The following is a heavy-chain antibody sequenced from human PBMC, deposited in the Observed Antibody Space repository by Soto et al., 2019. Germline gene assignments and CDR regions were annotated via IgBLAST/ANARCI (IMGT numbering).Heavy chain of an antibody. V-gene: IGHV1-18*04. D-gene: IGHD4-17*01. Sequence: ASVKVSCKASGYTFTSYGISWVRQAPGQGLEWMGWISAYNGNTNYAQKLQGRVTMTTDTSTSTAYIELRSLRSDDTAVYYCARDARTTVTTLDYWGQGTLVTVSS. J-gene: IGHJ4*02. CDR1: GYTFTSYG. CDR2: ISAYNGNT. CDR3: ARDARTTVTTLDY.